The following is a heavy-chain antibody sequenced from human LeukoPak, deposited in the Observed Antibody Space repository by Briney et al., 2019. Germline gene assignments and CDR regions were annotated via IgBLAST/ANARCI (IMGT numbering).Heavy chain of an antibody. CDR1: GFTFSSYG. D-gene: IGHD1-26*01. CDR3: AKGSGGSYYGYFDY. V-gene: IGHV3-30*18. CDR2: VSHDGTNE. J-gene: IGHJ4*02. Sequence: PGGSLRLSCAASGFTFSSYGMHWVRQAPGKGLEWVAVVSHDGTNEFSADSVKGRFTISRDNSKDTLYLQMNSLGAEDTAVYYCAKGSGGSYYGYFDYWGQGTLVTVSS.